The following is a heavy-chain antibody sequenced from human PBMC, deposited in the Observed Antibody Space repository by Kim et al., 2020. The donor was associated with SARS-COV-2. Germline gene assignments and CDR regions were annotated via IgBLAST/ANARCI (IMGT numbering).Heavy chain of an antibody. CDR2: INTNTGNP. CDR1: GYTFTSYA. J-gene: IGHJ5*02. D-gene: IGHD2-21*02. V-gene: IGHV7-4-1*02. Sequence: ASVKVSCKASGYTFTSYAMNWVRQAPGQGLEWMGWINTNTGNPTYAQGFTGRFVFSLDTSVSTAYLQISSLKAEDTAVYYCASHCGGDCDRAFDPWGQGTLVTVSS. CDR3: ASHCGGDCDRAFDP.